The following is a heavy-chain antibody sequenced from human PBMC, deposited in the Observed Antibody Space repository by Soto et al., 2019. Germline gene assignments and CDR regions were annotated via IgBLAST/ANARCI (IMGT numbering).Heavy chain of an antibody. V-gene: IGHV3-13*01. CDR3: ARSYVTGTYYFDY. CDR2: IGTAGDT. D-gene: IGHD1-20*01. Sequence: GGSLRLSCAASGFTFSSYDMHWVRQATGKGLEWVSAIGTAGDTYYPGSVKGRFTISRENAKNSLYLQMNSLRAGDTAVYYCARSYVTGTYYFDYWGQGTLVTGSS. CDR1: GFTFSSYD. J-gene: IGHJ4*02.